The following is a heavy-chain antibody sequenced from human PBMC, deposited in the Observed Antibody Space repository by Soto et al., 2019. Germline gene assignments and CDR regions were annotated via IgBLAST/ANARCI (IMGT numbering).Heavy chain of an antibody. CDR2: MKPNSGNT. CDR3: ARTRFGAVAGT. V-gene: IGHV1-8*01. Sequence: QVQLVQSGAEVKKPGASVKVSCKTSGYTFTSYDIHWVRQATGQGPEWMGWMKPNSGNTVYAQKFQGRITRTRNTAMSTAYMELSSLRPEDTAVYYCARTRFGAVAGTWGQGTLVTVSS. D-gene: IGHD6-19*01. J-gene: IGHJ5*02. CDR1: GYTFTSYD.